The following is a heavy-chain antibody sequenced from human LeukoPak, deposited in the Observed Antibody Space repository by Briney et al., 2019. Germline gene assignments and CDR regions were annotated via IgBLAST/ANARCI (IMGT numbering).Heavy chain of an antibody. J-gene: IGHJ4*02. Sequence: GGSLRLSCAASGFTFSNYAMHWVRQAPGKGLEWVALIWYDGGNIQYADSVKGRFTISRDNSKNTLYLQMNSLRAEDTAVYYCARDRGGSYPFDYWGQGTLVTVSS. CDR3: ARDRGGSYPFDY. V-gene: IGHV3-33*01. CDR2: IWYDGGNI. D-gene: IGHD1-26*01. CDR1: GFTFSNYA.